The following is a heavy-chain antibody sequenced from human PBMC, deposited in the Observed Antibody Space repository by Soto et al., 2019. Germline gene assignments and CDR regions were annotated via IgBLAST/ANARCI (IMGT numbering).Heavy chain of an antibody. D-gene: IGHD3-10*01. V-gene: IGHV3-48*01. Sequence: GGSLRLSCAASGFTFSSYSMNWVRQAPGKGLEWVSYISSSSSTIYYADSVKGRFTISRDNAKNSLYLQMNSLRAEDTAVYYCARGWFGELLSEQSFDYWGQGTLVTVSS. CDR2: ISSSSSTI. CDR3: ARGWFGELLSEQSFDY. CDR1: GFTFSSYS. J-gene: IGHJ4*02.